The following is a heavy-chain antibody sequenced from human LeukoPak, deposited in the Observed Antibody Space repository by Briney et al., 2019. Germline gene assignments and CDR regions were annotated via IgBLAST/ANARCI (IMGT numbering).Heavy chain of an antibody. CDR1: GYTFTNYH. CDR3: ARYGHSPFFDY. Sequence: ASVKVSCKASGYTFTNYHMNWVRQAPGQGLEWMGIINPSGGSTTNAQKFQGRVIMTRDMSTSTVYMELSSLRSEDTAVYFCARYGHSPFFDYWGQGTLVIVSS. J-gene: IGHJ4*02. V-gene: IGHV1-46*01. D-gene: IGHD4-17*01. CDR2: INPSGGST.